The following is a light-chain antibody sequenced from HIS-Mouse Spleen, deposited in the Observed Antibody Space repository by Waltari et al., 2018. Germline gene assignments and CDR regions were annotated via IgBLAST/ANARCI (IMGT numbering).Light chain of an antibody. J-gene: IGKJ3*01. CDR2: WAS. CDR1: QSVLYSSNNKNY. V-gene: IGKV4-1*01. Sequence: DIVMTQSPDSLAVSLGERATINFKSSQSVLYSSNNKNYLAWYQQKPGQPPKLLIYWASTRESGVPDRFSGSGSGTDFTLTISSLQAEDVAVYYCQQYYSTPPLFTFGPGTKVDIK. CDR3: QQYYSTPPLFT.